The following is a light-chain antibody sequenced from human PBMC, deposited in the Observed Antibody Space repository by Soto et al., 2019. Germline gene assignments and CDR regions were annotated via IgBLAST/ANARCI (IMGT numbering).Light chain of an antibody. CDR2: EVT. Sequence: QLVLTQPPSASGSPGQSVTISCTGTSSDVGGYKFVSWYQQHPGKAPKLVIFEVTRRPLGVPHRFSGSKSGNTASLTVSGLQPEDEADYYCSSYAGNNVGMIFGGGTKLTVL. J-gene: IGLJ2*01. CDR3: SSYAGNNVGMI. V-gene: IGLV2-8*01. CDR1: SSDVGGYKF.